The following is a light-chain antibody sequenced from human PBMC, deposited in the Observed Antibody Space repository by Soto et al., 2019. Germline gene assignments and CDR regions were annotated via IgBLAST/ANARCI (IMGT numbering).Light chain of an antibody. CDR2: VAS. Sequence: EVVLTQSPGTLSLSPGERATLSCRASQSVSRSYLVWYQQKPGQAPRLLIYVASSRATGIPDRFSGSGSGTDFTLTISRLEPEDFAMYYCQQYGSSPYTFGQGTKLEIK. V-gene: IGKV3-20*01. J-gene: IGKJ2*01. CDR1: QSVSRSY. CDR3: QQYGSSPYT.